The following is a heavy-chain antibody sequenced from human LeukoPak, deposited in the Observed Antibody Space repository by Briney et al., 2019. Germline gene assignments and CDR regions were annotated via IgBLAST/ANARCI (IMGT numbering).Heavy chain of an antibody. CDR2: IYYSGST. CDR3: ARGKTTVTTPIWFDP. J-gene: IGHJ5*02. Sequence: PSETLSLTCTVSGGSISSSSYYWGWIRQPPGKGLEWIGSIYYSGSTYYNPSLKSRVPISVDTSKNQFSLKLSSVTAADTAVYYCARGKTTVTTPIWFDPWGQATLLTVSS. D-gene: IGHD4-11*01. V-gene: IGHV4-39*07. CDR1: GGSISSSSYY.